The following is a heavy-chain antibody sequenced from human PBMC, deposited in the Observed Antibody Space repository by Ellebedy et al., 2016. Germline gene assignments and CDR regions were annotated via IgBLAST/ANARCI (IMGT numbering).Heavy chain of an antibody. J-gene: IGHJ5*02. Sequence: SETLSLTXTVSGGSISSSSYYWGWIRQPPGKGLEWIGSIYYSGSTYYNPSLKSRVTISVDTSKNQFSLKLSSVTAADTAVYYCAREGMITFGDNWFDPWGQGTLVTVSS. CDR1: GGSISSSSYY. D-gene: IGHD3-16*01. V-gene: IGHV4-39*07. CDR3: AREGMITFGDNWFDP. CDR2: IYYSGST.